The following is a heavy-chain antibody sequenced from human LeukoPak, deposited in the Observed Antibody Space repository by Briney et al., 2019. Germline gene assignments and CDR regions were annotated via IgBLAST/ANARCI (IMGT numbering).Heavy chain of an antibody. D-gene: IGHD3-10*01. Sequence: PSETLSLTCTVSGGSISSYYWSWIRQPPGKGLEWIGYIYYSGSTNYNPSLKSRVTISVDTSKNQFSLKLSSVTAADTAVYYCARSMHYYGSGGYLPPHFDYWGQGTLVTVSS. CDR1: GGSISSYY. J-gene: IGHJ4*02. V-gene: IGHV4-59*01. CDR2: IYYSGST. CDR3: ARSMHYYGSGGYLPPHFDY.